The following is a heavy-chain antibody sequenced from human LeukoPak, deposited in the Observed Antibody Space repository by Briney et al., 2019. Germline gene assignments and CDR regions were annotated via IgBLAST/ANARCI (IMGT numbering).Heavy chain of an antibody. Sequence: SETLSLTCTVSGGSISSGDYYWSWIRQPPGKGLEWIGYIYYSGSTYYNPSLKSRVTISVDTSKNQFSLKLSSVTAADTAVYYCARDAYSSSWYFEGHRSNWFDPWGQGTLVTVSS. CDR2: IYYSGST. CDR3: ARDAYSSSWYFEGHRSNWFDP. V-gene: IGHV4-30-4*02. J-gene: IGHJ5*02. D-gene: IGHD6-13*01. CDR1: GGSISSGDYY.